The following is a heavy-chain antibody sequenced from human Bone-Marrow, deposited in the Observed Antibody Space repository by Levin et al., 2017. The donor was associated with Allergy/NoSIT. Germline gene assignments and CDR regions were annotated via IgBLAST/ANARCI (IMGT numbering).Heavy chain of an antibody. D-gene: IGHD3-22*01. Sequence: ASVKVSCAASGFTFSSYAMTWVRQAPGKGLEWVSAMSGTGSMTYYADSVKGRFTISRDNSKNTLYLQMNSLRAEDTALYYCAKDKDDMYYCDNSGCYLKYYFDYWGQGTLVTVSS. V-gene: IGHV3-23*01. CDR2: MSGTGSMT. CDR1: GFTFSSYA. J-gene: IGHJ4*02. CDR3: AKDKDDMYYCDNSGCYLKYYFDY.